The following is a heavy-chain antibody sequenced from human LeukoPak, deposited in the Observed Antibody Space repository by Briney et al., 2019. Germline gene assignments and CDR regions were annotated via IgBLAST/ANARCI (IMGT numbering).Heavy chain of an antibody. J-gene: IGHJ4*02. CDR1: GGSISSHY. CDR3: ARVSGSGWEYYFDY. Sequence: SETLSLTCTVSGGSISSHYWSWIRQPPGKGLEWIGYIYYSGSTNYNPSLKSRVTISVDTSKNQFSLKLSSVTAADTAVYYCARVSGSGWEYYFDYWGQGTLVTVSS. V-gene: IGHV4-59*11. D-gene: IGHD6-19*01. CDR2: IYYSGST.